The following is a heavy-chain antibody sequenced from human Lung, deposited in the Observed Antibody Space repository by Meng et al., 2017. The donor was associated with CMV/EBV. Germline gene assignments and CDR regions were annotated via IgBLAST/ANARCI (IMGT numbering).Heavy chain of an antibody. Sequence: SETLSLXCTVSGGSISSYYWSWIQQTPGKQLEYIGYIYHTGSRIYSPSLKTRVTMSLDTSKSQFSLNLNSVTAADTAVYYCASTRYGYYYYDYWGQGMLVTVSS. CDR1: GGSISSYY. J-gene: IGHJ4*02. V-gene: IGHV4-59*01. D-gene: IGHD5-18*01. CDR2: IYHTGSR. CDR3: ASTRYGYYYYDY.